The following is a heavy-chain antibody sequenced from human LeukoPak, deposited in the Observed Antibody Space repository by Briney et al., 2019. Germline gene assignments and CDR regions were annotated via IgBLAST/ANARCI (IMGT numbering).Heavy chain of an antibody. CDR2: ISSSSSYI. D-gene: IGHD3-10*02. CDR3: AELGITMIGGV. CDR1: GFTFSSYS. Sequence: GGSLRLSCAASGFTFSSYSMNWVRQAPGKGLEWVSSISSSSSYIYYADSVKGRFTISRDNAKNSLYLQMNSLRAEDTAVNYCAELGITMIGGVWGKGTTVTISS. V-gene: IGHV3-21*01. J-gene: IGHJ6*04.